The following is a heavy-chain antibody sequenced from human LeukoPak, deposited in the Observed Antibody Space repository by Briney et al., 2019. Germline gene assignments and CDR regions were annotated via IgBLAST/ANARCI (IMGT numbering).Heavy chain of an antibody. V-gene: IGHV1-2*02. D-gene: IGHD6-19*01. Sequence: ASVKLSCKASGYTFTDYYMHWVRQAPGQGLEWMGWINSNSGDTNYAQKFQGRVAMIRDTSITTAYMELSLLRSDDTAVYYCARGPRITVGGPSDYWGQGTLVTVSS. CDR1: GYTFTDYY. CDR3: ARGPRITVGGPSDY. CDR2: INSNSGDT. J-gene: IGHJ4*02.